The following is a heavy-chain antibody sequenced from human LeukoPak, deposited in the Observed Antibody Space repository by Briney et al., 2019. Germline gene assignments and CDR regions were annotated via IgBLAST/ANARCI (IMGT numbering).Heavy chain of an antibody. CDR3: ARDDGLGYCSSMTCYVFDY. V-gene: IGHV1-18*04. J-gene: IGHJ4*02. Sequence: ASVKVSCKASGYTFTRYYLHWVRQAPGQGLEWMGWISAYNYNTNYAQKFQGRLTMTTDPSTNTGYMELRSLRSDDTAVYYCARDDGLGYCSSMTCYVFDYWGQGTLVTVSS. D-gene: IGHD2-2*01. CDR1: GYTFTRYY. CDR2: ISAYNYNT.